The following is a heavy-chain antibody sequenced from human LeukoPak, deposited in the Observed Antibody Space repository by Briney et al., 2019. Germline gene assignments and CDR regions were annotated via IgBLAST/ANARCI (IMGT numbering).Heavy chain of an antibody. CDR3: ARDIRQLLGVHYYYYYMDA. Sequence: ASVKVSCKASGYTFTGYYMHWVRQAPGQGLEWMGWINPNSGGTNYAQKFQGRVTMTRDTSISTAYMELSRLRSDDTAVYYCARDIRQLLGVHYYYYYMDAWGKGTTVTVSS. CDR2: INPNSGGT. D-gene: IGHD2-2*01. CDR1: GYTFTGYY. J-gene: IGHJ6*03. V-gene: IGHV1-2*02.